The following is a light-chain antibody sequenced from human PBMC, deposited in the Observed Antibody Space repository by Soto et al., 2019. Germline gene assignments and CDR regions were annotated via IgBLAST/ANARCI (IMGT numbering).Light chain of an antibody. V-gene: IGKV1-33*01. CDR2: DAS. J-gene: IGKJ5*01. CDR1: QDIDNF. Sequence: DIQLTQSPSSLSASLGERVTITCQASQDIDNFLNWYQHKPGAAPKLLIYDASTLAPGVPSRFSGTESGADFTLTISSLHPEDIATYYCQQYHSLPITFGPGTRLEIK. CDR3: QQYHSLPIT.